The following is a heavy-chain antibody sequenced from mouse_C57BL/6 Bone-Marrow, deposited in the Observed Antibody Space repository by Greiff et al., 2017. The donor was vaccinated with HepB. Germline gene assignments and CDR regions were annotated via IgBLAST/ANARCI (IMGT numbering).Heavy chain of an antibody. J-gene: IGHJ1*03. V-gene: IGHV5-16*01. Sequence: EVKLVESEGGLVQPGSSMKLSCTASGFTFSDYYMAWVRQVPEKGLEWVANINYDGSSTYYLDSLKSRFIISRDNAKNILYLQMSSLKSEDTATYYWARATGRGDWYFDVWGTGTTVTVSS. D-gene: IGHD4-1*02. CDR1: GFTFSDYY. CDR3: ARATGRGDWYFDV. CDR2: INYDGSST.